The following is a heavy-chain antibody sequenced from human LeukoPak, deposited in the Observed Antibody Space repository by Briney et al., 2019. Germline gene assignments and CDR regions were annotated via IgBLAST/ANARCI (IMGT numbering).Heavy chain of an antibody. CDR1: GFTFGDYA. CDR2: IRVKAYGGTT. Sequence: PGRSLRLSCTPSGFTFGDYAMSWFRQAPGKGLEWVGFIRVKAYGGTTEYAASVKGKFTISRDDSKSIAYLQMNSLNTEDTAVYYCTRHVGGSGWYLTGWFDPWGQGTLVTVSS. D-gene: IGHD6-19*01. V-gene: IGHV3-49*03. CDR3: TRHVGGSGWYLTGWFDP. J-gene: IGHJ5*02.